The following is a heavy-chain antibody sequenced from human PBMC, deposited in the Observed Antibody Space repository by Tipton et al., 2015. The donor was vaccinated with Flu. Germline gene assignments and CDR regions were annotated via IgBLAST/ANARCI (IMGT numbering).Heavy chain of an antibody. CDR1: GFTFSSYE. CDR3: ARERAVLRFLEGGFDY. V-gene: IGHV3-48*03. D-gene: IGHD3-3*01. Sequence: SLRLSCAASGFTFSSYEMNWVRQAPGKGLEWVSYISSSGSTIYYADSVKGRFTISRDNAKNSLYLQMNSLRAEDTAVYYCARERAVLRFLEGGFDYWGQGTLVTVSS. J-gene: IGHJ4*02. CDR2: ISSSGSTI.